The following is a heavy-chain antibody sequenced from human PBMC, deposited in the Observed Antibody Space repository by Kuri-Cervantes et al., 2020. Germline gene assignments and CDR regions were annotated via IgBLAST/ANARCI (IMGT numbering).Heavy chain of an antibody. Sequence: GGSLRLSCAASGFTFSSYGMHWVRQATGKGLEWVSAIGTTGDTSYPDSVKGRFIISRENAKNSLYLQMNSLRAEDTAVYFCAKDLAPNMGAMDVWGQGTMVTVSS. D-gene: IGHD3-16*01. V-gene: IGHV3-13*01. CDR2: IGTTGDT. CDR1: GFTFSSYG. J-gene: IGHJ6*02. CDR3: AKDLAPNMGAMDV.